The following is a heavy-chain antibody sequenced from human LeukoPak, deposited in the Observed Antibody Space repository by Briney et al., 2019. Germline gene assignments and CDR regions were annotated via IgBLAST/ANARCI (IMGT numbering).Heavy chain of an antibody. V-gene: IGHV3-48*01. J-gene: IGHJ4*02. Sequence: GGTLRLSCAASGFTFSYYGMNWVRQAPGKGLEWVSHISSDSRTIQYADSVRGRFTISRDNAKNILFLQMNSLRAEDTAIYYCAREWDSWGQGTLVTVSS. CDR3: AREWDS. CDR2: ISSDSRTI. CDR1: GFTFSYYG.